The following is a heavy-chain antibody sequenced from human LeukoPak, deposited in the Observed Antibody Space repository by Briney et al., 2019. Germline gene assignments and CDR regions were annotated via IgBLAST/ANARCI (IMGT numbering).Heavy chain of an antibody. J-gene: IGHJ4*02. D-gene: IGHD6-13*01. V-gene: IGHV4-59*01. CDR1: GGSISGYY. CDR2: IYYSGST. CDR3: AKPSTHTSSWTD. Sequence: PSETLSLTCTVSGGSISGYYWSWIRQPPGKGLEWIGYIYYSGSTNYNPSLKSRVTISVDTSKNQFSLKLTSVTAADTAVYYCAKPSTHTSSWTDWGQGTLVTVSS.